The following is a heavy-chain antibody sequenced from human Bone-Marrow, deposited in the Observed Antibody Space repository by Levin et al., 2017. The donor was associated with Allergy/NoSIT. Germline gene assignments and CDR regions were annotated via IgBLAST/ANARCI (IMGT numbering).Heavy chain of an antibody. J-gene: IGHJ4*02. CDR1: GFTVSSYG. D-gene: IGHD3-9*01. CDR3: ARDSNVLTGYCDS. V-gene: IGHV3-48*04. Sequence: GESLKISCAASGFTVSSYGMHWVRQAPGKGLEWVSYIRTDGYNVHYADSVKGRFTISRDDAMNSLSLQLYSLRVEDTAVYFCARDSNVLTGYCDSWGQGSRVIVSS. CDR2: IRTDGYNV.